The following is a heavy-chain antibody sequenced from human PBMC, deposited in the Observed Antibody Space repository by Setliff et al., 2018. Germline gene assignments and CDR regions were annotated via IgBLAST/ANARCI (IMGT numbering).Heavy chain of an antibody. D-gene: IGHD2-15*01. Sequence: ASVKVSCKTSGGTFNSYGIDWVRQAPGQGLEWMGWINTNTGNPTYAQGFTGRFVFSLDTSVSTAYLQISSLKAEDTAVYYCARDNRGYAWDYYYYMDVWGKGTTVTVSS. CDR2: INTNTGNP. CDR1: GGTFNSYG. J-gene: IGHJ6*03. V-gene: IGHV7-4-1*02. CDR3: ARDNRGYAWDYYYYMDV.